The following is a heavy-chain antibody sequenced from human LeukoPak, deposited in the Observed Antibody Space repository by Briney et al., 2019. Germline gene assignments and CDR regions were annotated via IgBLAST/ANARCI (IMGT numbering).Heavy chain of an antibody. CDR3: AKDQSLWFGEYGAFDI. Sequence: GGSLRLSCAASGFTFSSYEMNWVRQAPGKGLEWVSYISSSGSTINYSDSVKGRFTISRDNSKNTLYLQMNSLRAEDTAVYYCAKDQSLWFGEYGAFDIWGQGTMVTVSS. V-gene: IGHV3-48*03. CDR1: GFTFSSYE. CDR2: ISSSGSTI. D-gene: IGHD3-10*01. J-gene: IGHJ3*02.